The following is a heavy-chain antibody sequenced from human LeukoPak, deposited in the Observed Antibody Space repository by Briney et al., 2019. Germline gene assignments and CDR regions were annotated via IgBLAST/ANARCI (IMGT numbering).Heavy chain of an antibody. CDR1: GFTFSSYA. D-gene: IGHD6-19*01. V-gene: IGHV3-23*01. J-gene: IGHJ4*02. Sequence: GGSLRLSCAASGFTFSSYAMSWVRQAPGKVLELVSAISGSGGITYDADAVSGRVTISIDNSKNTLYLQMNSLRAEDTAVYYCAKDLLIAVAGTPSDYWGQGTLVTVSS. CDR3: AKDLLIAVAGTPSDY. CDR2: ISGSGGIT.